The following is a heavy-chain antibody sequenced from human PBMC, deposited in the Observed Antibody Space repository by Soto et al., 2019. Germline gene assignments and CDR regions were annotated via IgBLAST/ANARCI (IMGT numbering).Heavy chain of an antibody. CDR3: ARGGYDFWSGYSLYYYYGMDV. D-gene: IGHD3-3*01. Sequence: PGGSLRLSCAASGFTFSSYAMHWVRQAPGKGLEWVAVISYDGSNKYYADSVKGRFTISRDNSKNTLYLQMNSLRAEDTAVYYCARGGYDFWSGYSLYYYYGMDVWGQGTTVTVSS. CDR1: GFTFSSYA. J-gene: IGHJ6*02. V-gene: IGHV3-30-3*01. CDR2: ISYDGSNK.